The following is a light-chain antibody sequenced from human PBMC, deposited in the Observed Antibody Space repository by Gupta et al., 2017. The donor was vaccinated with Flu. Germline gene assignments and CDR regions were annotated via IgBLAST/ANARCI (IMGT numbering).Light chain of an antibody. J-gene: IGKJ4*01. V-gene: IGKV3-15*01. CDR3: QQYSQWPPLT. Sequence: EIVMTQSPATLSVSPGERATLSCRASQSVRTYLAWYQHIPGQAPRLLIYGAYTRATGIPARFTGTGSGTEFTLTITSMQSEDFAVYYCQQYSQWPPLTFGGGTRVEVK. CDR2: GAY. CDR1: QSVRTY.